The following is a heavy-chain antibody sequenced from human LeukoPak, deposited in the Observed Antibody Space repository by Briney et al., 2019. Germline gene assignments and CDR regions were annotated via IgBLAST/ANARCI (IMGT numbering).Heavy chain of an antibody. D-gene: IGHD3-9*01. V-gene: IGHV4-61*02. CDR3: AREGTLAGYYDGPSY. CDR2: IYTSGST. CDR1: GASITSGNYY. Sequence: SETLSLTCTVSGASITSGNYYWVWIRQPAGKGLEWIGRIYTSGSTNYNPSLNSRVTISVDTSKNQISLRLSSVTAADTAVYYCAREGTLAGYYDGPSYWGQGTLVTVSS. J-gene: IGHJ4*02.